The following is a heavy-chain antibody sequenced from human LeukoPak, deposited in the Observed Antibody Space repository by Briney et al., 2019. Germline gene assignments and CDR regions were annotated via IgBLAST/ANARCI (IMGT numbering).Heavy chain of an antibody. J-gene: IGHJ4*02. D-gene: IGHD3-16*01. V-gene: IGHV3-7*03. CDR2: IKQDGSEK. Sequence: GGSLRLSCAASGFTFSSYWMSWVRQAPGKGLEWVANIKQDGSEKYYVDSVKGRFTISRDNAKNSLYLQMNSLRAEDTAVYYCAKGYYDYVWGSYYFDYWGQGTLVTVSS. CDR1: GFTFSSYW. CDR3: AKGYYDYVWGSYYFDY.